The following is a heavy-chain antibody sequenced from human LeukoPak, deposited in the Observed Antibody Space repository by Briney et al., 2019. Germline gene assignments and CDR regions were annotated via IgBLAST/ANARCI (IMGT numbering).Heavy chain of an antibody. J-gene: IGHJ4*02. CDR3: TTLRIYCSGGSCEIDY. D-gene: IGHD2-15*01. CDR1: GFTFSGSA. Sequence: PGGSLRLSCAASGFTFSGSAMHWVRQASGKGLEWVGRIRSKANSYATAYAASVKGRFTISRDGSKNTAYLQMNSLKTEDTAVYYCTTLRIYCSGGSCEIDYWGQGTLVTVSS. V-gene: IGHV3-73*01. CDR2: IRSKANSYAT.